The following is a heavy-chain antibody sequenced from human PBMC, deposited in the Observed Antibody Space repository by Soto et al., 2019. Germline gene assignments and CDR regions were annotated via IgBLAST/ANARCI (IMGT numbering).Heavy chain of an antibody. Sequence: GGSLRLSCAASGFSFSGSWVSWVRQAPGKGLEWVSTIRGSGGSTYYADSVKGRFTISRDNSKNTLYLQMNSLRAEDTAVYYCAKAEGSDYYYYGMDVWGQGTTVTVSS. CDR2: IRGSGGST. J-gene: IGHJ6*02. D-gene: IGHD2-15*01. CDR3: AKAEGSDYYYYGMDV. CDR1: GFSFSGSW. V-gene: IGHV3-23*01.